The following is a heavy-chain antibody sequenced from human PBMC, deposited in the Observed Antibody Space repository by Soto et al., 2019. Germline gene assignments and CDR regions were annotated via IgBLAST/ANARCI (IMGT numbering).Heavy chain of an antibody. CDR2: INPSGGST. J-gene: IGHJ6*02. Sequence: ASVKVSCKASGYTFTSYYMHWVRQAPGQGLEWMGIINPSGGSTSYAQKFQGRVTMTRDTSTSTVYMELSSLRSEDTAVYYCASIFLCSTPCDYYYVMDVWGRGTTVTVSS. V-gene: IGHV1-46*01. CDR3: ASIFLCSTPCDYYYVMDV. CDR1: GYTFTSYY. D-gene: IGHD2-2*01.